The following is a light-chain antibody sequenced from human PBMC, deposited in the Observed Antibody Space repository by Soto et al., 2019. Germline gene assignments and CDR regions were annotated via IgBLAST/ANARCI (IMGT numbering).Light chain of an antibody. J-gene: IGKJ1*01. V-gene: IGKV3-15*01. CDR2: GAS. CDR3: LQPHSTSRT. CDR1: QCVSID. Sequence: QSPDTQSLSPLERAILSCRASQCVSIDLAWYQQTPGQAPRLLIYGASSWESGVPPTFSGSASGTEFTLTISSLQPEDFATYFCLQPHSTSRTFGHGTMVDIK.